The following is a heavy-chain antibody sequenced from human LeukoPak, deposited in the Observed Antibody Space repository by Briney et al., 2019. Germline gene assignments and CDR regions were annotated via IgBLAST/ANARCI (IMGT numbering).Heavy chain of an antibody. J-gene: IGHJ5*02. Sequence: GGSLRLSCAASGFTSNLYAMSWVRQVPGKGLEWVSGISGYGTNTYYADSVKGRFTISRDNSKNTVFLQMNSLTVEDTAVYHCAKDRGPYLGIDNNWFDPWGQGTLVIVSA. CDR3: AKDRGPYLGIDNNWFDP. CDR2: ISGYGTNT. V-gene: IGHV3-23*01. D-gene: IGHD1-26*01. CDR1: GFTSNLYA.